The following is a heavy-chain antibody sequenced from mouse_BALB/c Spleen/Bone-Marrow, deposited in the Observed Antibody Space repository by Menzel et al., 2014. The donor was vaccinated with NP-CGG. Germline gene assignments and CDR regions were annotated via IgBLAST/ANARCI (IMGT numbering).Heavy chain of an antibody. V-gene: IGHV1-9*01. D-gene: IGHD2-14*01. J-gene: IGHJ2*01. CDR2: ILPGSGTT. CDR1: GYTFSSYW. CDR3: ARGTYRYYFDY. Sequence: QVQLKESGAELMKPGASVKISCKATGYTFSSYWIEWVKQRLGHGLEWIGEILPGSGTTNYNEKFKGKATFTADTSSNTAYMQLSSLTSEDSAVYYCARGTYRYYFDYWGQGTTLTVSS.